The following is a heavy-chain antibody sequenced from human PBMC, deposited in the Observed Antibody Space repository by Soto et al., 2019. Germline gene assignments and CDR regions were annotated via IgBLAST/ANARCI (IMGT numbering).Heavy chain of an antibody. CDR2: ISGSGGST. D-gene: IGHD2-8*01. J-gene: IGHJ6*02. CDR3: AKVSLYCTSGVCYPPYYCGMDV. V-gene: IGHV3-23*01. CDR1: GFTFSSYA. Sequence: EVQLLESGGGLVQPGGSLRLSCAASGFTFSSYAMSWVRQAPGKGLEWVSAISGSGGSTYYADSVKGRFTISRDNSKNTCYMQRNSLRAGDRAVYYCAKVSLYCTSGVCYPPYYCGMDVWGQGTTVTVSS.